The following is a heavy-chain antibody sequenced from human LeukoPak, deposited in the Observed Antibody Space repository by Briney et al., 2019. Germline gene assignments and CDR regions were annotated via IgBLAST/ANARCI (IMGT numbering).Heavy chain of an antibody. V-gene: IGHV1-24*01. Sequence: ASVKVSCKVSGYTLTELSIHWVRQAPGKGLEWMGGFDPEDGEIVYAQKFQGRVRMTEDTSTDTAYMTVSSLRSEDTAVYYCATGKYDILTGFFRVEGFDIWGLGTMVTVSS. CDR1: GYTLTELS. D-gene: IGHD3-9*01. CDR3: ATGKYDILTGFFRVEGFDI. CDR2: FDPEDGEI. J-gene: IGHJ3*02.